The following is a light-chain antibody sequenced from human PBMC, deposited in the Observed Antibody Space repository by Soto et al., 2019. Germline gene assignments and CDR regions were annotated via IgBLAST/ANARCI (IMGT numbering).Light chain of an antibody. CDR2: EGG. CDR3: CSYAGFGSFA. J-gene: IGLJ1*01. Sequence: QSALAQPASVSGSAGQSITISCTGTSSDVGGYNFVSWYRQSPGEVPKLIIYEGGKRPSGVSSRFSGSKSGNTASLTISGLQAEDEADYYCCSYAGFGSFAFGTGTKVTVL. V-gene: IGLV2-23*03. CDR1: SSDVGGYNF.